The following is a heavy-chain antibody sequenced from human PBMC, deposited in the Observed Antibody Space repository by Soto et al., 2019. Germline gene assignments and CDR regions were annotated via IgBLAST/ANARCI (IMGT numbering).Heavy chain of an antibody. CDR1: GYTFTSYA. CDR3: ASLSFAVFTYGMDV. Sequence: RASVKVSCKASGYTFTSYAMHWVRQAPGQRLEWMGWINAGNGNTKYSQKFQGRVTITRDTSASTAYMELSSLRSEDTAVYYCASLSFAVFTYGMDVWGQGTTVTVSS. J-gene: IGHJ6*02. V-gene: IGHV1-3*01. D-gene: IGHD3-16*01. CDR2: INAGNGNT.